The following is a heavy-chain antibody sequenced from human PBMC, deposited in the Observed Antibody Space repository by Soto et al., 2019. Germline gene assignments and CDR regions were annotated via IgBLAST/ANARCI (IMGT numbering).Heavy chain of an antibody. V-gene: IGHV1-2*02. D-gene: IGHD3-3*01. CDR3: ARITIFGVVGFDY. CDR1: GYTFTGYY. CDR2: INPNSGGT. J-gene: IGHJ4*02. Sequence: ASVRVSCKASGYTFTGYYMHWVRQAPGQGLEWMGWINPNSGGTNYAQKFQGRVTMTRDTSISTAYMELSRLRSDDTAVYYCARITIFGVVGFDYWGQGTLVTVSS.